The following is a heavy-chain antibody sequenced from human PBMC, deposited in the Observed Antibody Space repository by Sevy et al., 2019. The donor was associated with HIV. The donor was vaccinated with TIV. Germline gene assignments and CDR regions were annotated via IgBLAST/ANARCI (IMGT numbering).Heavy chain of an antibody. D-gene: IGHD3-3*01. CDR2: VSSSADTI. CDR1: GFTFSSYE. Sequence: GGSLRLSCAASGFTFSSYEMNWVRQAPGKGLEWVSYVSSSADTIYYADSVRGRFTISRDNAKKSLYLQMNSLRAEDTAVYYCEKRGGKYDLGMDVWGQGPTVTVSS. J-gene: IGHJ6*02. CDR3: EKRGGKYDLGMDV. V-gene: IGHV3-48*03.